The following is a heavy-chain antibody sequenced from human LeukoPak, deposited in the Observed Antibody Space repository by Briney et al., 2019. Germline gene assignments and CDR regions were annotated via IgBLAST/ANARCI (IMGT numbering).Heavy chain of an antibody. V-gene: IGHV1-18*01. CDR3: ARDCSSTSCLYYYYYGMDV. Sequence: ASVKVSCKASGYTFTSYGISWVRQAPGQGLEWVGWISAYNGNTNYAQKLQGRVTMTTDTSTSTAYMELRSLRSDDTAVYYCARDCSSTSCLYYYYYGMDVWGQGTTVTVSS. J-gene: IGHJ6*02. D-gene: IGHD2-2*01. CDR2: ISAYNGNT. CDR1: GYTFTSYG.